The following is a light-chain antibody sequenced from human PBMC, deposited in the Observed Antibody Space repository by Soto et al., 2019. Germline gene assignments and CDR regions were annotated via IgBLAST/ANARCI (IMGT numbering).Light chain of an antibody. CDR1: GTDVGYYNY. J-gene: IGLJ1*01. CDR2: EVS. CDR3: NSYTGSDTYV. V-gene: IGLV2-14*01. Sequence: QSVLTQPASVSGSPGQSITISCSGTGTDVGYYNYVSWYQQHPGKAPKLLIFEVSNRPSGVSSRFSGSKSGNTASLTISGLQAEDEADYYCNSYTGSDTYVFGPGTKLTVL.